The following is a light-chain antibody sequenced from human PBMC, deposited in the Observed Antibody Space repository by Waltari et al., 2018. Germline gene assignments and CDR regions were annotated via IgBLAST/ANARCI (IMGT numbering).Light chain of an antibody. J-gene: IGKJ1*01. CDR2: GAS. V-gene: IGKV3-15*01. Sequence: VMTQSPATLSLFPGERAVLSCWASQSIETNLAWFQQKPGQAPRLLISGASTRAPNVPTRVSGSGAGTAFTLTISSLQSEDFAVYYCQQYNNWPPWTFGPGTKVEIK. CDR1: QSIETN. CDR3: QQYNNWPPWT.